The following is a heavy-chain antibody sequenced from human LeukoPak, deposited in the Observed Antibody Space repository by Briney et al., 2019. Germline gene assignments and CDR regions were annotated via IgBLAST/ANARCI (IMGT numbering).Heavy chain of an antibody. CDR1: GGSISSGSYY. Sequence: SETLSLTCTVSGGSISSGSYYWSWIRQPAGKGLEWIGRIYTSGSTNYNPSLKSRVTISVDTSKYQFSLKLRSVTAADTAVYYCTSHRGDGFNRPLGDWGQGTLVTVSS. D-gene: IGHD5-24*01. J-gene: IGHJ4*02. CDR3: TSHRGDGFNRPLGD. V-gene: IGHV4-61*02. CDR2: IYTSGST.